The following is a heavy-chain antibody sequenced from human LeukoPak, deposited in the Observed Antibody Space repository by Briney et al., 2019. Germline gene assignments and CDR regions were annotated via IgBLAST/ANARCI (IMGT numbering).Heavy chain of an antibody. CDR1: GYTFNSHG. CDR2: ISAYNGHT. V-gene: IGHV1-18*01. D-gene: IGHD6-19*01. J-gene: IGHJ4*02. CDR3: ARDQEQGTVAGLFDY. Sequence: ASVKLSCKSSGYTFNSHGTSWVRLAPGQGLEWLGLISAYNGHTKYAQNFQGIVTMTTDTSTSTAYMEVRSLRSDDTAVYYCARDQEQGTVAGLFDYWGPGTLVTVSS.